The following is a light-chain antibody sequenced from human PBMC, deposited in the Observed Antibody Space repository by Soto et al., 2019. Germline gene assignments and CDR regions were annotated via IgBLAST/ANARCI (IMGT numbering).Light chain of an antibody. V-gene: IGKV3-11*01. J-gene: IGKJ3*01. CDR3: QQRSNLLT. CDR2: DAS. Sequence: EIVLTQSPATLSLSPGERATLSCRASQSVSSYLAWYQQKPGQAPRLLIYDASNRAAGIPARFSGNGSGTDFTLTIGSREPEDFAFYYCQQRSNLLTFGPGTKVDIK. CDR1: QSVSSY.